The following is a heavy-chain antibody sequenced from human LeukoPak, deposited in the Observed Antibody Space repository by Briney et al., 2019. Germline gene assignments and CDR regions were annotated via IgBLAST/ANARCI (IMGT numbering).Heavy chain of an antibody. CDR3: AKGRQTITIFGVVNTPRANFDY. CDR2: IRYDGSNK. D-gene: IGHD3-3*01. J-gene: IGHJ4*02. CDR1: GFTFSSYW. V-gene: IGHV3-30*02. Sequence: GGSLRLSCAASGFTFSSYWMSWVRQAPGKGLEWVAFIRYDGSNKNYADSVKGRLTISRDNFMSTVYLQMNSLRAEDTAVYYCAKGRQTITIFGVVNTPRANFDYWGQGTLVTVSS.